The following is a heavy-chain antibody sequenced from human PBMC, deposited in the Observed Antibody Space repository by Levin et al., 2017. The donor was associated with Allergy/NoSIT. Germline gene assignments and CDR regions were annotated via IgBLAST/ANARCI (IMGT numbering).Heavy chain of an antibody. Sequence: SCTVSGASISSYYWTWIRQPPGKGPEWIGFIHYSGTTKYNPSLKSRLTMSVDTAKNQFSLNLTSATAADTAVYYCAREAVRAVVFDYWGQGALVTVAS. V-gene: IGHV4-59*01. CDR3: AREAVRAVVFDY. D-gene: IGHD3-10*02. CDR1: GASISSYY. CDR2: IHYSGTT. J-gene: IGHJ4*02.